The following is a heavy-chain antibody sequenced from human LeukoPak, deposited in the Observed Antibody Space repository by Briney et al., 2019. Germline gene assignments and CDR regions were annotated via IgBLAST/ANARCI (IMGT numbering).Heavy chain of an antibody. V-gene: IGHV4-61*02. Sequence: SETLSLTCTVSGGSISSGSYYWSWIRQPAGKGLEWIRRIYTSGSTNYNPSLKSRVTISVDTSKNQFSLKLSSVTAADTAVYYCARYIVVVPAAVRGDAFDIWGQGTMVTVSS. CDR3: ARYIVVVPAAVRGDAFDI. CDR2: IYTSGST. D-gene: IGHD2-2*01. J-gene: IGHJ3*02. CDR1: GGSISSGSYY.